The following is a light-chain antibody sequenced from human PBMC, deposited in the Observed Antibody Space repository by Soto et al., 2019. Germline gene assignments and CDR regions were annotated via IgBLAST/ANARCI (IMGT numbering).Light chain of an antibody. CDR1: QDITNY. J-gene: IGKJ5*01. CDR3: QQYDNLLIA. CDR2: AAS. V-gene: IGKV1-33*01. Sequence: DIQLTQSPSSLSASVGDRVTITCQASQDITNYLNWYQQKPGKAPKLLIYAASNLETGVPSRGSGSEFGTDCTLTISILQPEDIAAYYCQQYDNLLIAFGQGTRLDIK.